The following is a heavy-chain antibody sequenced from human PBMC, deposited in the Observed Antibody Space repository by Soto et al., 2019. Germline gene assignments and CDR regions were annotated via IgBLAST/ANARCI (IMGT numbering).Heavy chain of an antibody. V-gene: IGHV3-23*01. CDR2: ISGSGGSS. CDR1: GFSFSGYG. Sequence: EVQLLESGGGLVQPGGSLRLSCAASGFSFSGYGMSWVRQAPGKGLEWVSAISGSGGSSNYADSVKGRFTVSRDNSKNTLYLQMNSLRAEDTAVYYCACRAGLNSIALAGWYDYWGQGTLVTVSS. CDR3: ACRAGLNSIALAGWYDY. D-gene: IGHD6-19*01. J-gene: IGHJ4*02.